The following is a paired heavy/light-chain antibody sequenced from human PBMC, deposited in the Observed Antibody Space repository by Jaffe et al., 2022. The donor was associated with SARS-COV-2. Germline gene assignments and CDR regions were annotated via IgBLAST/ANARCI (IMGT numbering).Light chain of an antibody. V-gene: IGKV4-1*01. J-gene: IGKJ4*01. CDR3: QQYYGTPT. CDR2: WAS. CDR1: QSILYSSNNKNY. Sequence: DIVMTQSPDSLAVSLGERATINCKSSQSILYSSNNKNYLAWYQQRPGQPPKLLIYWASTRESGVPDRFSGSGSGTDFTLTISSLRAEDVAVYYCQQYYGTPTFGGGTKVEIK.
Heavy chain of an antibody. CDR3: ARNRCSDSSCYSDS. CDR1: GFTFSSYG. J-gene: IGHJ4*02. V-gene: IGHV3-48*01. CDR2: ISSSGITI. Sequence: EVQLVESGGGLVQPGGSLRLSCAAFGFTFSSYGVNWVRQAPGKGLEWVSYISSSGITIYYADSVKGRFTISRDNAKNSLYLQMNSLRAEDTAVYYCARNRCSDSSCYSDSWGQGTLVTVSS. D-gene: IGHD2-15*01.